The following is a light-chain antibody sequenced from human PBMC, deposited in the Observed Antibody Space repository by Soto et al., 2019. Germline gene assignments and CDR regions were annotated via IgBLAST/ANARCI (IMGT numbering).Light chain of an antibody. CDR1: QSVSSSY. V-gene: IGKV3-20*01. Sequence: EIVLTQSPGTLSLSPGERATLSCRASQSVSSSYLAWYQQKPGQAPRLLIYDASTRATGIPDRFSGSGSGTDFTLTISRLEPEDFSVYYCQHYGSSRTFGQGTEVDI. CDR2: DAS. J-gene: IGKJ1*01. CDR3: QHYGSSRT.